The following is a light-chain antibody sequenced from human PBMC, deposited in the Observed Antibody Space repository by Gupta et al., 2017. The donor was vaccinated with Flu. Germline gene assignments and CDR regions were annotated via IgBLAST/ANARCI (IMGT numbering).Light chain of an antibody. CDR2: DVS. CDR3: TSYAAGNNLL. J-gene: IGLJ2*01. V-gene: IGLV2-8*01. Sequence: SALTQPPSASGSPGQSVTISSTGTSSDVGGFSYVSWYQQHPGKAPKLMISDVSKRPAGVPDRFSGSKSGNTASLTFAGRQAEEEADYYCTSYAAGNNLLFSGGTKLTVL. CDR1: SSDVGGFSY.